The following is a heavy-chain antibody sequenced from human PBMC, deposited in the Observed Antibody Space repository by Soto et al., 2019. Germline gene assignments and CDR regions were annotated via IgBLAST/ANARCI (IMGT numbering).Heavy chain of an antibody. Sequence: QITLKESGPTLVNPTQTLTLTCTFSGFSLSTSGVGVGWIRQPPGKALEWLSLIYWDNDKRYSPSLKSRLTITKDTSKNQVVLTMTDMDPLDTATYHCAHRQSGPDWNGGDFDYWGQGTLVTVSS. V-gene: IGHV2-5*02. J-gene: IGHJ4*02. CDR3: AHRQSGPDWNGGDFDY. CDR2: IYWDNDK. CDR1: GFSLSTSGVG. D-gene: IGHD1-1*01.